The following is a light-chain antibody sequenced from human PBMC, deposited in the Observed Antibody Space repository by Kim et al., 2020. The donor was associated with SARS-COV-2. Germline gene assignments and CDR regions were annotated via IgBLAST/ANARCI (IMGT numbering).Light chain of an antibody. CDR1: NIGGKS. CDR2: YDD. V-gene: IGLV3-21*04. J-gene: IGLJ2*01. Sequence: APGKTARITCGGNNIGGKSVHWFQQKPGQAPVLVIFYDDDRPSGIPERFSGSNSGNPATLTISRVEAGDEADYYCQVWDDNTNHVVFGGGTKVTVL. CDR3: QVWDDNTNHVV.